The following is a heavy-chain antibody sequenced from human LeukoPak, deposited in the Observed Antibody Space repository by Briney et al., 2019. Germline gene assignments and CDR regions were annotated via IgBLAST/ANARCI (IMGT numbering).Heavy chain of an antibody. CDR1: GGSISSGDYY. J-gene: IGHJ4*02. V-gene: IGHV4-30-4*01. D-gene: IGHD2-2*01. CDR3: ARSGYCSTTSCQCFDY. Sequence: PSQTLSLTCTVSGGSISSGDYYWSWIRQPPGKGLEWIGYMYYNGRTYYNPSLKSRTTISVDTSKNQFSLKVSSVIAADTAVYYCARSGYCSTTSCQCFDYWGQEALVTVSS. CDR2: MYYNGRT.